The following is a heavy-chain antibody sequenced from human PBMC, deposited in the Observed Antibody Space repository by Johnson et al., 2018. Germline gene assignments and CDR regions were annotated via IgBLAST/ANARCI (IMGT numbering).Heavy chain of an antibody. CDR2: MIPIFGTA. D-gene: IGHD3-22*01. CDR1: GGSFSTYA. V-gene: IGHV1-69*01. J-gene: IGHJ5*02. Sequence: QVQLVESGAEVKKPGSSVKVSCKASGGSFSTYAINWVRQAPGQGLEWMGGMIPIFGTANYAKKFQGRVTITADESTSTVNMELSTLRSEDTAVYYCARAKYYYESSGNPYPLPTWFDPWGQGTLVTVSS. CDR3: ARAKYYYESSGNPYPLPTWFDP.